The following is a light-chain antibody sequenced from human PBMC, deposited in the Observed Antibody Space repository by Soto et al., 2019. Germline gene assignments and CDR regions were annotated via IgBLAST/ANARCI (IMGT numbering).Light chain of an antibody. CDR2: DVS. CDR1: SSDLGGYKY. Sequence: QSVLTQPASVSGSPGQSITISCTGTSSDLGGYKYVSWYQHHPGKGPKLMLYDVSNRPSGVSNRFSGSKSGNTASLTISGLQAEDEADYYCSSYTSSTTYVFGTGTKVTVL. V-gene: IGLV2-14*01. J-gene: IGLJ1*01. CDR3: SSYTSSTTYV.